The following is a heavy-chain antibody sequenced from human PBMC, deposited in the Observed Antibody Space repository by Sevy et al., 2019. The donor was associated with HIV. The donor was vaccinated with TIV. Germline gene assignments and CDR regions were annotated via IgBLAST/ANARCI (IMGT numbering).Heavy chain of an antibody. CDR1: GFTFSSYW. Sequence: GGSLRLSCAASGFTFSSYWMHWVRQAPGKGLVWVSRINSDGSSTSYADSVKGRFTISRDNAKNTRYLQMNSLRAEDTAVYYCASSIYCSSTSCHDYYYYGMDVWGQGTTVTVSS. D-gene: IGHD2-2*01. CDR2: INSDGSST. V-gene: IGHV3-74*01. CDR3: ASSIYCSSTSCHDYYYYGMDV. J-gene: IGHJ6*02.